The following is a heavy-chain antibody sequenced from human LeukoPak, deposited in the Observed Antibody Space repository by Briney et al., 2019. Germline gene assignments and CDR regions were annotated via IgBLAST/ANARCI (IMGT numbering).Heavy chain of an antibody. CDR2: IYHSGST. D-gene: IGHD1-1*01. J-gene: IGHJ5*02. CDR1: GFTFSSYS. CDR3: ARGDNNGDWFDP. V-gene: IGHV4-38-2*01. Sequence: GSLRLSCAASGFTFSSYSMNWVRQAPGKGLEWIGSIYHSGSTYYNPSLKSRVTISVDTSKNQFSLKLSSVTAADTAVYYCARGDNNGDWFDPWGQGTLVTVSS.